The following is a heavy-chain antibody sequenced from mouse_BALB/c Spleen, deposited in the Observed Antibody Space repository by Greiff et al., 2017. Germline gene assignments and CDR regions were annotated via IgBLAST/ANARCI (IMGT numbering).Heavy chain of an antibody. CDR2: ISSGGSYT. J-gene: IGHJ3*01. D-gene: IGHD1-1*01. CDR1: GFTFSSYG. Sequence: EVMLVESGGDLVKPGGSLKLSCAASGFTFSSYGMSWVRQTPDKRLEWVATISSGGSYTYYPDSVKGRFTISRDNAKNTLYLQMSSLKSEDTAMYYCARLGYYGSSPSWFAYWGQGTLVTVSA. V-gene: IGHV5-6*01. CDR3: ARLGYYGSSPSWFAY.